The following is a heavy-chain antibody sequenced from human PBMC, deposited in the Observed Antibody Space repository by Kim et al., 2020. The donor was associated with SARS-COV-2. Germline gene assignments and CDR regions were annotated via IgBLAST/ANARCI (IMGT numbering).Heavy chain of an antibody. Sequence: GESLKISCKGSGYIFTSYWIAWVRQMPGKGLEWMGIIYPDDSDTRYSPSFQGQVTISADKSISTAYLQWSSLKASDTAMYYCARFQKVATGGDYWAREPWSPSPQ. CDR1: GYIFTSYW. CDR2: IYPDDSDT. V-gene: IGHV5-51*01. CDR3: ARFQKVATGGDY. D-gene: IGHD5-12*01. J-gene: IGHJ4*02.